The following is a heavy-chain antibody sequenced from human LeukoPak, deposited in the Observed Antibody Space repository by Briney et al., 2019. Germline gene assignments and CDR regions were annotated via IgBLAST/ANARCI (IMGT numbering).Heavy chain of an antibody. J-gene: IGHJ4*02. CDR2: INWNSGSI. CDR1: GFSFDDYA. Sequence: GGSLRLSCAASGFSFDDYAMSWVRQAPGKGLEWVSGINWNSGSIGYADSVKGRFTISRDNAKDSLYLQMNSLRAEDTAVYYCASGDSTQMNYFDYWGQGTLVTVSS. D-gene: IGHD3-22*01. CDR3: ASGDSTQMNYFDY. V-gene: IGHV3-20*04.